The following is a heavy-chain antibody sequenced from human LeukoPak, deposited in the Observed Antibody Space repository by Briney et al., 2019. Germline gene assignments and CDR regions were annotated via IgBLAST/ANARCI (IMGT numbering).Heavy chain of an antibody. J-gene: IGHJ4*02. D-gene: IGHD2-2*01. CDR2: TNAGNGNT. CDR1: GYTFTSYA. V-gene: IGHV1-3*01. CDR3: ARVQSAYCSSSSCYGGYFDY. Sequence: ASVKVSCKASGYTFTSYAMHWVRQAPGQRPEWMGWTNAGNGNTKYSQKFQGRVTITRDTSASTAYMELSSLRPEDTAEYYCARVQSAYCSSSSCYGGYFDYWGQGTLVTVSS.